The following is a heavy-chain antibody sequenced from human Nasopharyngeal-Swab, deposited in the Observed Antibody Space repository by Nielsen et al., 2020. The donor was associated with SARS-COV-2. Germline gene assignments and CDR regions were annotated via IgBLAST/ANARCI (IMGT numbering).Heavy chain of an antibody. V-gene: IGHV5-51*01. Sequence: VRQMPGKGLEWMGIIYPGDSETKYSPSFQGQVTISVDTAINTAYLQWSSLQASDTALYYCARHARLLHTSYYMDVWGKGTSVTVSS. D-gene: IGHD3-3*01. J-gene: IGHJ6*03. CDR3: ARHARLLHTSYYMDV. CDR2: IYPGDSET.